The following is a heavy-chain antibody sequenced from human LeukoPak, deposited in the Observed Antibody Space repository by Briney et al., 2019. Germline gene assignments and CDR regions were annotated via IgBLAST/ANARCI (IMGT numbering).Heavy chain of an antibody. V-gene: IGHV4-4*07. CDR3: ARGPPPDFDY. J-gene: IGHJ4*02. Sequence: SETLSLTCTVSGDSISSYYWSWIRQPAGKGLEWIGRIHPSGSTNYNPSLKSRVTLSVDTSKNQFSLKLSSVTAADTAVYYCARGPPPDFDYWGRGTLVTVSS. CDR2: IHPSGST. CDR1: GDSISSYY.